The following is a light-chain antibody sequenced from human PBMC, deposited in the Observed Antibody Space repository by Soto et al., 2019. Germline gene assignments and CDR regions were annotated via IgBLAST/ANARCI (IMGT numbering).Light chain of an antibody. Sequence: EIVMTQSPATLSVSPGEGATLSCKASQNVYNNLAWYQQRPGQPPRLLIYDASTRATGISARFSGSGYGTEFTLPFSSLQSEDFAVYLCQQCRNWPLTFGGGNKVEIK. CDR1: QNVYNN. J-gene: IGKJ4*01. V-gene: IGKV3-15*01. CDR3: QQCRNWPLT. CDR2: DAS.